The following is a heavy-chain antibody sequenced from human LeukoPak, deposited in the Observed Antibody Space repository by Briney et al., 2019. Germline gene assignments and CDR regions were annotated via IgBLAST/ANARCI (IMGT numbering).Heavy chain of an antibody. CDR2: ISGSHTYI. CDR3: AKDYSSGWYDY. CDR1: EFTFSMYG. Sequence: PGGSLRLSCAASEFTFSMYGMNWVRQAPGKGLEWVSSISGSHTYIAYADSVKGRFTISRDNAKNSLYLQMNSLRAEDTAVYYCAKDYSSGWYDYWGQGTLVAASS. J-gene: IGHJ5*01. D-gene: IGHD6-19*01. V-gene: IGHV3-21*04.